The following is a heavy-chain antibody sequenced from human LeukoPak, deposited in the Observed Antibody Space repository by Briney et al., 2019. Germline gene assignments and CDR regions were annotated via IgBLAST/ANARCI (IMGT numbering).Heavy chain of an antibody. V-gene: IGHV1-46*03. J-gene: IGHJ3*02. CDR2: TNPSGGST. CDR3: ARAFVCSSTSCYTGDAFDI. CDR1: GYTFTSYY. Sequence: ASVKVSCKASGYTFTSYYMHWVRQAPGQGLEWMGITNPSGGSTSYAQKFQGRVTMTRDTSTSTVYMELSSLRSEDTAVYYCARAFVCSSTSCYTGDAFDIWGQGTMVTVSS. D-gene: IGHD2-2*02.